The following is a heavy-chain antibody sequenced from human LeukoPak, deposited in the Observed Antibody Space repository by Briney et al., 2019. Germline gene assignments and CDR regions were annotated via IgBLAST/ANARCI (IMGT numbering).Heavy chain of an antibody. D-gene: IGHD3-22*01. CDR3: ARGVYDSSGYALYYFDY. CDR2: IIPIFGTA. CDR1: GYTFTGYY. Sequence: SVKVSCKASGYTFTGYYMHWVRQAPGQGLEWMGGIIPIFGTANYAQKFQGRVTITTDESTSTAYMELSSLRSEDTAVYYCARGVYDSSGYALYYFDYWGQGTLVTVSS. V-gene: IGHV1-69*05. J-gene: IGHJ4*02.